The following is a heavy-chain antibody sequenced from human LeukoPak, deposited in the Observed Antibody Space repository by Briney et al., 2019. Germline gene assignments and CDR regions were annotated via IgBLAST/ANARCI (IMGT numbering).Heavy chain of an antibody. CDR1: GFTFSSYA. Sequence: GGSLRLSCAASGFTFSSYAMSWVHQAPGKGLEWVSSISDSGGSTYYADSVKGRFTISRDNSKNTLYLQMTNLRAADTAVYYCAKDLSRAVAADWFDPWDQGSLVTVSS. CDR2: ISDSGGST. D-gene: IGHD6-19*01. J-gene: IGHJ5*02. V-gene: IGHV3-23*01. CDR3: AKDLSRAVAADWFDP.